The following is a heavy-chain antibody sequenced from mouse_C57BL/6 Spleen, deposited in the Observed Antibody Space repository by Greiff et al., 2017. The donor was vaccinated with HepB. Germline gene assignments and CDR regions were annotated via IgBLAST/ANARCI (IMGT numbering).Heavy chain of an antibody. Sequence: VQLQQSGPELVKPGASVKISCKASGYSFTGYYMNWVKQSPEKSLEWIGEINSSTGGTTYNQKFKAKATLTVDKSSSTAYMQLKRLTSEDSAVYYCARVYDYDGGEDYWGQGTTLTVSS. CDR1: GYSFTGYY. CDR2: INSSTGGT. D-gene: IGHD2-4*01. CDR3: ARVYDYDGGEDY. V-gene: IGHV1-42*01. J-gene: IGHJ2*01.